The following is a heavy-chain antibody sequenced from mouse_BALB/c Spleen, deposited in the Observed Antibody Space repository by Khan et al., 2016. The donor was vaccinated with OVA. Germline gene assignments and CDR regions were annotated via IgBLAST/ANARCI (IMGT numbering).Heavy chain of an antibody. J-gene: IGHJ4*01. CDR2: ILPGRGNS. D-gene: IGHD4-1*01. V-gene: IGHV1-9*01. Sequence: QVRLQQSGAELVKPGASVKISCKATGYTFSSYWIEWVNQRPGHGLEWIGGILPGRGNSKYNEKFKGKATFTADTSSNIAYMQLNSLTSEDSAVYYCARGAGTTYGMDYWGQGTSVTVSS. CDR3: ARGAGTTYGMDY. CDR1: GYTFSSYW.